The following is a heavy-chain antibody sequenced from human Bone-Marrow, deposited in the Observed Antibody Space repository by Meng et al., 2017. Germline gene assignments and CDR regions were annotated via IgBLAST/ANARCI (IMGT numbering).Heavy chain of an antibody. CDR1: GYTFTSYG. CDR3: ARLRGYSGYDHDY. J-gene: IGHJ4*02. Sequence: ASVKVSCKASGYTFTSYGISWVRQAPGQGREWMGWISAYNGNTNYAQKLQGRVTMTTDTSTSTGYMELRSLRSEDTAVYYCARLRGYSGYDHDYWGQGTLVTVSS. D-gene: IGHD5-12*01. V-gene: IGHV1-18*01. CDR2: ISAYNGNT.